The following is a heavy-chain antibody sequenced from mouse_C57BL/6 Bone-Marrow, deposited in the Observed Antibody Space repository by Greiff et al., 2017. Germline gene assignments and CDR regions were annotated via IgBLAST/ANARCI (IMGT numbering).Heavy chain of an antibody. Sequence: EVMLVESGGGLVKPGGSLKLSCAASGFTFSDYGMHWVRQAPEKGLEWVAYISSGSSTIYYADTVKGRFTISRDNAKNTLFLQMTSVRSEDTAMYYCARGGTVVATGAMDYWGQGTSVTVSS. CDR2: ISSGSSTI. D-gene: IGHD1-1*01. CDR1: GFTFSDYG. CDR3: ARGGTVVATGAMDY. J-gene: IGHJ4*01. V-gene: IGHV5-17*01.